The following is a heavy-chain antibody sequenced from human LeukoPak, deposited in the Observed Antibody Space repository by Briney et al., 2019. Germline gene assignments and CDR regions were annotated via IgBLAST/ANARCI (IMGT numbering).Heavy chain of an antibody. V-gene: IGHV3-23*01. D-gene: IGHD3-10*01. CDR2: ISGSGDGT. CDR1: GFTFSSYG. CDR3: ARDRDGSGIGGTDY. Sequence: GGSLRPSCAASGFTFSSYGMHWVRQAPGKGLEWVSAISGSGDGTFYADSVKGRFTISRDNSKNTLYLQMNSLRAEDTAVYYCARDRDGSGIGGTDYWGQGTLVTVSS. J-gene: IGHJ4*02.